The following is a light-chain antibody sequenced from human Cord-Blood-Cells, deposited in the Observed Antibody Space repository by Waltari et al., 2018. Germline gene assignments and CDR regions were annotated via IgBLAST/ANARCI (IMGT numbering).Light chain of an antibody. CDR1: SSDVGSYNL. J-gene: IGLJ3*02. V-gene: IGLV2-23*01. CDR2: EGS. Sequence: QSALTQPASVSVCPGQSITISCTGTSSDVGSYNLVSWYQQHPGKAPKLMIYEGSKRPSGVSNRFFVSKSGNTAYLTNSGLHADEVADYYCCSYAGSSSWVFGGGTKLAVL. CDR3: CSYAGSSSWV.